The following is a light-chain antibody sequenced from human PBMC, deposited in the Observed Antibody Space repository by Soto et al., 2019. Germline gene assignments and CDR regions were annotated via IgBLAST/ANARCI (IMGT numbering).Light chain of an antibody. Sequence: DIQITPSPSTLSASVGDRVTITCRASQNIDDYLAWYQQKPGKAPKLLIYDASNLQSGVPSRFSGSGSGTEFTLIISSLQPDDFATYYCQQYNSYWMFGLGTKVDIK. V-gene: IGKV1-5*01. CDR3: QQYNSYWM. CDR2: DAS. J-gene: IGKJ1*01. CDR1: QNIDDY.